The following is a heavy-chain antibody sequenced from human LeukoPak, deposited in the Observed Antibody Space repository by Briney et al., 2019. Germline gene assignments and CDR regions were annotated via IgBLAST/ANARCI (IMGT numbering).Heavy chain of an antibody. CDR1: GGSISSSSYY. J-gene: IGHJ4*02. D-gene: IGHD3-10*01. CDR2: IYYSGST. CDR3: ARGLPLWVRGVIQFSPSTNFDY. Sequence: PSETLSLTCTVSGGSISSSSYYWGWIRQPPGKGLEWIGSIYYSGSTYHNPSLKSRVTISVDTSKNQFSLKLSSVTAADTAVYYCARGLPLWVRGVIQFSPSTNFDYWGQGTLVTVSS. V-gene: IGHV4-39*07.